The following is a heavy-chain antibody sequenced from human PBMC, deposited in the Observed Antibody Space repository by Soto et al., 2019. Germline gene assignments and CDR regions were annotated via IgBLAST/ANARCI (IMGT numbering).Heavy chain of an antibody. D-gene: IGHD6-6*01. CDR1: GFKFHDYA. CDR2: ITWNSVFT. V-gene: IGHV3-9*01. CDR3: AKDRFTASSLGSDAFDL. Sequence: VQLVESGGGLVQPGRSLRLSCAASGFKFHDYAMHWVRQAPGKGLEWVSGITWNSVFTDYADSVKGRFTISRDNADNSLYLQMNSLTTADTAFYYCAKDRFTASSLGSDAFDLWGPGTMVTVSS. J-gene: IGHJ3*01.